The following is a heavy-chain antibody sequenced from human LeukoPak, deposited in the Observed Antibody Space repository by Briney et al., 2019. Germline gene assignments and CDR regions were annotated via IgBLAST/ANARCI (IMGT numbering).Heavy chain of an antibody. D-gene: IGHD2-2*01. CDR2: TNSNGGST. CDR3: VKDTTSWPYKGYMDV. V-gene: IGHV3-64D*06. Sequence: PGGSLRLSCSASGFTFSRCAMHWVRQAPGKGLEYVSATNSNGGSTYYADSVKGRFTISRDNSKNTLYLQMSSLRADDTAIYYCVKDTTSWPYKGYMDVWGQGTTVTVSS. CDR1: GFTFSRCA. J-gene: IGHJ6*01.